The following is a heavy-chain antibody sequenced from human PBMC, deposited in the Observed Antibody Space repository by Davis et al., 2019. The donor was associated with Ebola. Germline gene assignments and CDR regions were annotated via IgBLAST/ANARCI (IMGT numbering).Heavy chain of an antibody. CDR1: GGTFSSYA. D-gene: IGHD3-10*01. CDR2: IIPILGIA. J-gene: IGHJ4*02. V-gene: IGHV1-69*04. CDR3: ARGASWGSGSYINY. Sequence: AASVKVCCKASGGTFSSYAISWVRQAPGQGLEWMGRIIPILGIANYAQKFQGRVTITADKSTSTAYMELSSLRSEDTAVYYCARGASWGSGSYINYWGQGTLVTVSS.